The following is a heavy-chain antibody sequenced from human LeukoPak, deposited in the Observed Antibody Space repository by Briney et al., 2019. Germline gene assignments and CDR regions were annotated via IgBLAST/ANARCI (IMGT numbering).Heavy chain of an antibody. CDR3: ARAEWELSPNWFDP. V-gene: IGHV1-18*01. J-gene: IGHJ5*02. D-gene: IGHD1-26*01. Sequence: ASVKVSCKASGYTFTSYGISWVRQAPGQRLEWMGWISAYNGNTNYAQKLQGRVTMTTDTSTSTAYMELRSLRSDDTAVYYCARAEWELSPNWFDPWGQGTLVTVSS. CDR1: GYTFTSYG. CDR2: ISAYNGNT.